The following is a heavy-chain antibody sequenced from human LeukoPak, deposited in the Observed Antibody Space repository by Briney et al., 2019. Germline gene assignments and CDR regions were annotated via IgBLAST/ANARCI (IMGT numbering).Heavy chain of an antibody. D-gene: IGHD3-3*01. CDR2: IYHSGST. CDR3: ARLGYDFSY. J-gene: IGHJ4*02. V-gene: IGHV4-38-2*01. CDR1: GYSISSGYY. Sequence: PSETLSLTCAVSGYSISSGYYWGWNRQPPGKGLEWIGSIYHSGSTYYNPSLKSRVTISVDTSKNQFSLKLSSVTAADTAVYYCARLGYDFSYWGQGTLVTVSS.